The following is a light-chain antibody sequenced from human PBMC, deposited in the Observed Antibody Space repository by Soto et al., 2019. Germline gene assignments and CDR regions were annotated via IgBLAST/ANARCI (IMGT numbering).Light chain of an antibody. CDR2: EDD. CDR1: SGSIANNY. Sequence: NFMLTQPHSMSESPGKTVTISCTRSSGSIANNYVQWYQQRPGSAPTAVIHEDDQRPSGVPDRFSGSIDRSSNSASLTISGLKTEDEADYYCQSYDSTNQGVFGGGTKVTVL. V-gene: IGLV6-57*03. CDR3: QSYDSTNQGV. J-gene: IGLJ2*01.